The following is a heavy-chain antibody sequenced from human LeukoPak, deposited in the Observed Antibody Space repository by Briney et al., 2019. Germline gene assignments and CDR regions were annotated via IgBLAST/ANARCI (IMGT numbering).Heavy chain of an antibody. CDR2: IGTAGDT. J-gene: IGHJ3*02. CDR1: GFTFSSYD. D-gene: IGHD3-9*01. CDR3: ARGSFGAFDI. Sequence: PGGSLRLSCAASGFTFSSYDMHWVRQATGKGLEWVSGIGTAGDTYYPGSVKGRFTISRENAKNSLYLQMNGLRAGDTAVYYCARGSFGAFDIWGQGTTVTVSS. V-gene: IGHV3-13*01.